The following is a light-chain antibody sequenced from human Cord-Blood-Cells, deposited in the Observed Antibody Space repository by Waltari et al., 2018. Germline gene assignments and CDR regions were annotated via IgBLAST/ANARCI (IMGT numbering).Light chain of an antibody. V-gene: IGKV3-20*01. CDR2: GAS. J-gene: IGKJ4*02. Sequence: ELVLTQSPGTLSLSPGERATLSCRASQSVSSSYLAWYQQKPGQAPRLLIYGASSRATSIPDRFSGSGSGTDFTLTISRLEPGDCAVYYCQQYGSSPPLTFGGGTKVEIK. CDR3: QQYGSSPPLT. CDR1: QSVSSSY.